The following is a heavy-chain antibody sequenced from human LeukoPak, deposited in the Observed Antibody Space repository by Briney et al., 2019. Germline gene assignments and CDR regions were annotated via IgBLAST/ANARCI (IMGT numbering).Heavy chain of an antibody. CDR1: GLTFSNAW. Sequence: GGSLRLSCAASGLTFSNAWMSWVRQAPGKGLEWVGRIKSKIDGGTTDYAAPVKGRFTISRDDSKNTLYLQMNSLKTEDTAVYYCTTGVSSGWYPDYWGQGTLVTVSS. D-gene: IGHD6-19*01. CDR3: TTGVSSGWYPDY. J-gene: IGHJ4*02. CDR2: IKSKIDGGTT. V-gene: IGHV3-15*01.